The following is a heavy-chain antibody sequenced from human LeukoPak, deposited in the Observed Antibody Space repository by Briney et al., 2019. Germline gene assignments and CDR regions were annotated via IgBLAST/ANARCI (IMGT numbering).Heavy chain of an antibody. D-gene: IGHD1-7*01. CDR2: IRYDGSNK. J-gene: IGHJ4*02. V-gene: IGHV3-30*02. CDR3: FGITVTDVPY. CDR1: GLPFSHSG. Sequence: PGGSLRLSCAASGLPFSHSGMHWVSQAPGKGLEWVAFIRYDGSNKYYADSVKGRFTISRDNSKNALYLQMNSLRGEDTAVYYCFGITVTDVPYWGQGTLVTVSS.